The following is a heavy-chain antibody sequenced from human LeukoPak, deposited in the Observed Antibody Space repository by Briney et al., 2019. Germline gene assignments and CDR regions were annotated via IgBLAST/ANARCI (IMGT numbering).Heavy chain of an antibody. CDR3: ARKQTGTMYDV. CDR2: FSSGGSA. V-gene: IGHV4-39*07. CDR1: GGSISSGGYY. Sequence: KTSETLSLTCTVSGGSISSGGYYWSWIRQSPGKGLEWIGTFSSGGSAYYNPSLTSRVSISKDTSDNQFSLRLYSVTAADTAVYYCARKQTGTMYDVWGQGTQVTVSS. J-gene: IGHJ4*02. D-gene: IGHD1-7*01.